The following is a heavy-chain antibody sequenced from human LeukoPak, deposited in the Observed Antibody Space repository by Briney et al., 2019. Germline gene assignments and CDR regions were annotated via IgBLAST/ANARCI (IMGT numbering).Heavy chain of an antibody. D-gene: IGHD4-17*01. V-gene: IGHV4-59*08. Sequence: PSETLSLTCTVSGGSISGYYRSWIRQPPGKVLEWLGYTYYSGSTKYSPSLRGRVTISVDTSKNHFSLDLRSVTAADTAVYYCARHQSHYDDPSFDSWGQGTLVTVSS. CDR3: ARHQSHYDDPSFDS. CDR1: GGSISGYY. CDR2: TYYSGST. J-gene: IGHJ4*02.